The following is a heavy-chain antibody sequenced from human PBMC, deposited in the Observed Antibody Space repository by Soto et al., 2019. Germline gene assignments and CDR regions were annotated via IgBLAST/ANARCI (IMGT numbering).Heavy chain of an antibody. CDR3: ARHRPFDILTGYSENWFDP. J-gene: IGHJ5*02. CDR2: IYYSGST. Sequence: QLQLQESGPGLVKPSETLSLTCTVSGGSISSSSYYWGWIRQPPGKGLEWIGSIYYSGSTYYNPSLKSRVTISVDTSKNQFSLKLSSVTAADTAVYYCARHRPFDILTGYSENWFDPWGQGTLVTVSS. D-gene: IGHD3-9*01. V-gene: IGHV4-39*01. CDR1: GGSISSSSYY.